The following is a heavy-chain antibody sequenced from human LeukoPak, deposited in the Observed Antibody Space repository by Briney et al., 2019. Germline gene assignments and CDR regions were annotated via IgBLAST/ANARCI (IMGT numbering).Heavy chain of an antibody. V-gene: IGHV3-23*01. CDR2: ISGSGGST. Sequence: GGSLRLSCAASGFTTSSHYMHWVRQAPGKGLEWVSAISGSGGSTYYADSVKGRFTISRDNSKNTLYLQMNSLRAEDTAVYYCAKVRQWLVGYFDYWGQGTLVTVSS. D-gene: IGHD6-19*01. CDR3: AKVRQWLVGYFDY. J-gene: IGHJ4*02. CDR1: GFTTSSHY.